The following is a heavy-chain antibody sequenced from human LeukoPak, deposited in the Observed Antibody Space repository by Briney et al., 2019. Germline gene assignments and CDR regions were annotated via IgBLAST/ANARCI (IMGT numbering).Heavy chain of an antibody. CDR3: AKAFGWELTDSVDY. V-gene: IGHV3-30*18. Sequence: GGSLRLSCAASGYTFSSYGMHWVRQAPGKGLEWVAVISYDGSNKYYADSVKGRITISRGNSKNTLYLQMNSLRAEDTAVYYCAKAFGWELTDSVDYWGQGTLVTVSS. D-gene: IGHD1-26*01. CDR2: ISYDGSNK. CDR1: GYTFSSYG. J-gene: IGHJ4*02.